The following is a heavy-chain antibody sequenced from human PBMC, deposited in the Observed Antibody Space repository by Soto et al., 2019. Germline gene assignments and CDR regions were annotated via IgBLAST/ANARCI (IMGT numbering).Heavy chain of an antibody. D-gene: IGHD1-1*01. Sequence: QVQLQESGPGLVKPSETLSLTCTVSGGSISSYYWSWIRQPPGKGLEWIGYIYYSGSTNYNPSLRSRVTLSVDTAKNQFSLKLSSVTDADTAVYYCARGGGWNDVGYYYGMDVWGQGTTVTVSS. CDR1: GGSISSYY. CDR2: IYYSGST. V-gene: IGHV4-59*08. J-gene: IGHJ6*02. CDR3: ARGGGWNDVGYYYGMDV.